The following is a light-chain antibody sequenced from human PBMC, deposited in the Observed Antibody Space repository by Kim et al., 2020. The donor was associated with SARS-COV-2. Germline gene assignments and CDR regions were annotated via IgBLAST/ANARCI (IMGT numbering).Light chain of an antibody. CDR2: DAS. CDR3: QQRSNRPPALT. CDR1: QSVSSY. Sequence: EIVLTQSPATLSLSPGERATLSCRASQSVSSYLAWYQQKPGQAPRLLIYDASNRATGIPARFSGSGSGTDFTLTISSPEPEEFAVYYCQQRSNRPPALTSGGGTKVDIK. J-gene: IGKJ4*01. V-gene: IGKV3-11*01.